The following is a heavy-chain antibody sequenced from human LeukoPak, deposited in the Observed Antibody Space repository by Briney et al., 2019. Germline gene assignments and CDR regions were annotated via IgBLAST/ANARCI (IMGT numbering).Heavy chain of an antibody. CDR2: INPSGGST. Sequence: ASVKVSCKASGYTFTSYYMHWVRQAPGQGLEWMGIINPSGGSTNYAQKFQGRVTITADESTSTAYMELSSLRSEDTAVYYCARPDLPLAGYYFDYWGQGTLVTVSS. V-gene: IGHV1-46*01. CDR1: GYTFTSYY. CDR3: ARPDLPLAGYYFDY. J-gene: IGHJ4*02.